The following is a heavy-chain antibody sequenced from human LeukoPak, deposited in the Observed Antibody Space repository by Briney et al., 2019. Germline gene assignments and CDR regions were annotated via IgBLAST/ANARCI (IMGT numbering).Heavy chain of an antibody. D-gene: IGHD5-18*01. V-gene: IGHV1-69*06. J-gene: IGHJ4*02. Sequence: SVKVSCKASGGTFSSYAISWVRQAPGQGLEWMGGIIPIFGTANYAQKFQGRVTITADKSTSTAYMELSSLRSEDTAVYYCAPRSGYSYGPPDYWGQGTLVTVSS. CDR1: GGTFSSYA. CDR3: APRSGYSYGPPDY. CDR2: IIPIFGTA.